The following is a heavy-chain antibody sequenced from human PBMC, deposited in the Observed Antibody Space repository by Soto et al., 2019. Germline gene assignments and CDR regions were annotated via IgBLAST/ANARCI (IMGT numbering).Heavy chain of an antibody. D-gene: IGHD2-21*02. Sequence: GGSLRLSCAASGFNFSNHWMHWVRQRPAEGLVWVSRITSDGKSKAYAESVKGRFAISRDNAKNTLYLQMNGLTAEDTAVYYCARESGDWPLNWFDPWGQGTLVIVSS. V-gene: IGHV3-74*01. CDR2: ITSDGKSK. CDR3: ARESGDWPLNWFDP. CDR1: GFNFSNHW. J-gene: IGHJ5*02.